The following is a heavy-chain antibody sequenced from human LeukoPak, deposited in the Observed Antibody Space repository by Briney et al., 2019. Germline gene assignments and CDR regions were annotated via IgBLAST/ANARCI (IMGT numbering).Heavy chain of an antibody. CDR3: ARDYRIAVAGIESLTF. CDR1: GYTFTSYY. D-gene: IGHD6-19*01. Sequence: ASVKVSCKASGYTFTSYYMHWVRQAPGQGLEWMGIINPSGGSTSYAQKFQGRVTMTRDTSTSTVYMELSSLRSEDTAVYYCARDYRIAVAGIESLTFWGQGTLVTVSS. J-gene: IGHJ4*02. CDR2: INPSGGST. V-gene: IGHV1-46*01.